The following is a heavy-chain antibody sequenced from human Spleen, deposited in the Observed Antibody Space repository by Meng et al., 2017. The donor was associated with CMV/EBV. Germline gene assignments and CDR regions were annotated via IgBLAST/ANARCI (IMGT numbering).Heavy chain of an antibody. CDR3: ARIEGGNTVVTD. D-gene: IGHD2-21*01. V-gene: IGHV1-2*02. CDR1: EYTFIDHH. J-gene: IGHJ4*02. Sequence: ASVKVSCKASEYTFIDHHMHWVRQAPGQGLEWMGWINPTSGDTKYAQKFQGRVTLSRDTSITTAYMELDRLTPADTATYYCARIEGGNTVVTDWGQGTPVTVSS. CDR2: INPTSGDT.